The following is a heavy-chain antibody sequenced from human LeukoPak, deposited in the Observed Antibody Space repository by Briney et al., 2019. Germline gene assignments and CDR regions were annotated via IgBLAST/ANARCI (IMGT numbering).Heavy chain of an antibody. D-gene: IGHD3-10*01. CDR3: ARAKPKNMVRGLIMRRESRYYFDY. CDR2: ISYDGSKK. CDR1: GFTFSTYS. Sequence: PGGSLRLSCAASGFTFSTYSMHWVRQAPGKGLEWVAIISYDGSKKYYADSVKGRFTISRDNSKNTLFLQMNSLRAEDTAVYYCARAKPKNMVRGLIMRRESRYYFDYWGQGTLVTVSS. J-gene: IGHJ4*02. V-gene: IGHV3-30*04.